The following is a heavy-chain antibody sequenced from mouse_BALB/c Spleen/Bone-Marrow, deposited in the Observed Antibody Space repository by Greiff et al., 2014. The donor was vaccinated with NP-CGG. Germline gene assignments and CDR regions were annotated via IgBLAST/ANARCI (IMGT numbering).Heavy chain of an antibody. CDR1: GYTFTSYW. J-gene: IGHJ2*01. Sequence: VQLQESGAELAKPGASVKMSCKASGYTFTSYWMHWVKQRPGQGLEWIGYINPSTGYTEYNQKFKDKATLTADKSSNTAYMQLSSLTSEDSAVYYCARKVRYAGFDYWGQGTTLTVSS. CDR2: INPSTGYT. D-gene: IGHD2-14*01. CDR3: ARKVRYAGFDY. V-gene: IGHV1-7*01.